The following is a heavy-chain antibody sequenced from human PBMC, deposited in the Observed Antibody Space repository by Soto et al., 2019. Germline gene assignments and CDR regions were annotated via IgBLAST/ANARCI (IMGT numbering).Heavy chain of an antibody. V-gene: IGHV3-23*01. CDR1: AFTFSAYD. D-gene: IGHD2-21*02. CDR3: ARGRLTY. Sequence: EVPLLESGGDLVHPGWSLRLSCAASAFTFSAYDMNWVRQAPGKGLEWVSGISGSGGSTYYADSVKGRFTISRDNSKNTLFLQMNSLRDEDTAVYYCARGRLTYWGQGTLVTVSS. J-gene: IGHJ4*02. CDR2: ISGSGGST.